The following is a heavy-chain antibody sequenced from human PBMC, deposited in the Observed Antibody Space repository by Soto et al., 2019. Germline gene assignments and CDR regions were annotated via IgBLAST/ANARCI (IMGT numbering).Heavy chain of an antibody. J-gene: IGHJ4*02. CDR3: ARVGGDDFGDSGGFDY. Sequence: QVQLQESGPGLVKPSETLSLTCTVSGGSIRDYFWTWIRQPPGKGLEWIGYIYYSGRTNYNPSLKSRVSISVDTSKSPFSLQLRSVTAADTAVYYCARVGGDDFGDSGGFDYWGQGTLVTASS. D-gene: IGHD4-17*01. CDR2: IYYSGRT. V-gene: IGHV4-59*01. CDR1: GGSIRDYF.